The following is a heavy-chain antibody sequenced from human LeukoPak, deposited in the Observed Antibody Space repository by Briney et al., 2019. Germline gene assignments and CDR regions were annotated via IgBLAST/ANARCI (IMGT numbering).Heavy chain of an antibody. CDR2: MNPNSGNT. J-gene: IGHJ2*01. Sequence: ASVKVSCKASGGTFSSYAISWVRQAPGQGLEWMGWMNPNSGNTGYAQKYQGRVTMTRNTSISTAYMELSSLRSEDTAVYYCARLPVYSSSWFGPRRYFDLWGRGTLVTVSS. CDR1: GGTFSSYA. CDR3: ARLPVYSSSWFGPRRYFDL. D-gene: IGHD6-13*01. V-gene: IGHV1-8*02.